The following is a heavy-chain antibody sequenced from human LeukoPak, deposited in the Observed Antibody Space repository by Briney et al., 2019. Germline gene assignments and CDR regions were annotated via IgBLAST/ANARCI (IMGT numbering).Heavy chain of an antibody. Sequence: ASVNVSCTASGYIFTGHFIFWVRQSPGQRLELMAWINPDTGVTKYAQKFQGTVTVVSDTSISTAYLALSRLTSDATALYYCSREASCDSTSCPQDYWGQGTLVTVSS. CDR3: SREASCDSTSCPQDY. CDR2: INPDTGVT. CDR1: GYIFTGHF. D-gene: IGHD2-2*01. V-gene: IGHV1-2*02. J-gene: IGHJ4*02.